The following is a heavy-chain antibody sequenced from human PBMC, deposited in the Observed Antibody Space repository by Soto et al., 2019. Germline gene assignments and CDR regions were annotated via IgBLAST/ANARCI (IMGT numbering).Heavy chain of an antibody. V-gene: IGHV1-46*01. CDR2: INPSGGST. CDR1: GYTFTSYY. CDR3: ARAGGVAAAGAHYFDY. D-gene: IGHD6-13*01. J-gene: IGHJ4*02. Sequence: GASVKVSCKASGYTFTSYYMHWVRQAPGQGLEWMGIINPSGGSTSYAQKFQGRVTMTRDTSTSTVYMELSSLRSEDTAVYYCARAGGVAAAGAHYFDYWGQRTLVTVSS.